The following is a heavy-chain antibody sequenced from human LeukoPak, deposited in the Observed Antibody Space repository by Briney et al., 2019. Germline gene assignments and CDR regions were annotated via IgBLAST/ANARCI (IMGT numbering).Heavy chain of an antibody. CDR2: ISISGSTI. Sequence: PGGSLRLSCAASGFTFNDYYMSWIRQAPGKGLEWVSYISISGSTIDYADSVKGRFTISRDNAKNSLYLQMSSLRAEDTAVYYCARLFRIGAGRDYFDYWGQGTLVTVSS. J-gene: IGHJ4*02. D-gene: IGHD3-10*01. CDR1: GFTFNDYY. CDR3: ARLFRIGAGRDYFDY. V-gene: IGHV3-11*01.